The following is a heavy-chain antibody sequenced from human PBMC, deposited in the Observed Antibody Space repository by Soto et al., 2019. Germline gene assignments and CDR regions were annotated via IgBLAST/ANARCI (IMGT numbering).Heavy chain of an antibody. Sequence: QVQLLESGPGLVKPSQTLSLTCTVSGGSLSRGGYYWSWIRQHPGKGLEWIGYIYYCGGTSYNPSLKRRLSTSADTSKNQFSLNLRSVTAADTAVYYCARVTHVVAVVLTGPDAFDIWGQGTMVTVSS. CDR2: IYYCGGT. CDR3: ARVTHVVAVVLTGPDAFDI. D-gene: IGHD2-15*01. V-gene: IGHV4-31*03. CDR1: GGSLSRGGYY. J-gene: IGHJ3*02.